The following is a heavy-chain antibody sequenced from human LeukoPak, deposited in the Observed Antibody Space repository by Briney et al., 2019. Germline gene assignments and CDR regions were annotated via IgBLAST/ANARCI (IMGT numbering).Heavy chain of an antibody. V-gene: IGHV4-59*01. Sequence: KPSETLSLTCTVSGGSISSSYWSWIRQPPGKGLEWIGYIYYSGNTNYNPSLKSRVTISVDTSRNQFSLKLSSVTAADTAVYYCARVRWGIYYYMDVWGKGTTVTVSS. CDR2: IYYSGNT. CDR1: GGSISSSY. J-gene: IGHJ6*03. D-gene: IGHD2-8*02. CDR3: ARVRWGIYYYMDV.